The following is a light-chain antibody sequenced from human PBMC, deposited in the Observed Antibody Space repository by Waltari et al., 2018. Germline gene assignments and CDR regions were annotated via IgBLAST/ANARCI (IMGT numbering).Light chain of an antibody. CDR1: QSITSY. CDR2: TVT. V-gene: IGKV1-39*01. Sequence: QVTASVCSLSAAVGVSGTITGRARQSITSYLNWYQQKPGKAPKLLIHTVTSLQSGVPARFSGRGSETDVTLTISSLQREDVATYGCQKRYGTLWTLGEGTKVELK. J-gene: IGKJ1*01. CDR3: QKRYGTLWT.